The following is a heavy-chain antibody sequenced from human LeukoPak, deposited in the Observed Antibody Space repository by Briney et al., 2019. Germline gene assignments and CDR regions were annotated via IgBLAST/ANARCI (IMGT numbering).Heavy chain of an antibody. Sequence: GGSLRLSCAASGFTVSSNYMSWVRQAPGKGLEWVSSISSSSSYIYYADSVKGRFTISRDNAKNSLYLQMNSLRAEDTAVYYCARARPHMDVWGKGTTVTVSS. CDR2: ISSSSSYI. CDR3: ARARPHMDV. CDR1: GFTVSSNY. V-gene: IGHV3-21*01. J-gene: IGHJ6*03.